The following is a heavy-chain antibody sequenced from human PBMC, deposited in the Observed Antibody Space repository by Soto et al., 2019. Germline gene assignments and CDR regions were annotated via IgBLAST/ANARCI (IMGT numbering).Heavy chain of an antibody. Sequence: SQTLSLTCTVSGGSISSGGYYWSWIRQHPGKGLEWIGYIYYSGSTYYNPSLKSRVTISVDTSKNQFSLKLSSVTAADTAVYYCARLYCGGDCFQYHWFDPWGQGTLVTVSS. D-gene: IGHD2-21*02. J-gene: IGHJ5*02. V-gene: IGHV4-31*03. CDR2: IYYSGST. CDR1: GGSISSGGYY. CDR3: ARLYCGGDCFQYHWFDP.